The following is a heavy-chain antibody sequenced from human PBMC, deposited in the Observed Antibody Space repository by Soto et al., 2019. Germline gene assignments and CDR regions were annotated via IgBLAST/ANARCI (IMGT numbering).Heavy chain of an antibody. CDR3: SSDSPPVDS. J-gene: IGHJ4*02. CDR1: GYTFTSYG. CDR2: ISAYNGNT. V-gene: IGHV1-18*01. Sequence: QVQLVQSGAEVKKPGASVKVSCKASGYTFTSYGISWVRQAPGQGLEWMGWISAYNGNTNYAQKLQGRVTTTTDTSTSTAYMALTSLRSDDTAVYSCSSDSPPVDSWCQGTLVTVSS.